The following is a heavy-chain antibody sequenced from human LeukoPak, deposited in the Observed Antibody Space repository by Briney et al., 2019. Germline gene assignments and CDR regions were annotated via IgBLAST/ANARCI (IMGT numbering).Heavy chain of an antibody. Sequence: GESLKISCKGSGYSFTSYWISWVRQMPGKGQEWMGRIDPSDSYTNNSPSLQGHVTISADKSISTAYLQWSSRKASDTAMYYCARNTVAGTGYDYWGQGTLVTVSS. CDR2: IDPSDSYT. V-gene: IGHV5-10-1*01. CDR3: ARNTVAGTGYDY. D-gene: IGHD6-19*01. CDR1: GYSFTSYW. J-gene: IGHJ4*02.